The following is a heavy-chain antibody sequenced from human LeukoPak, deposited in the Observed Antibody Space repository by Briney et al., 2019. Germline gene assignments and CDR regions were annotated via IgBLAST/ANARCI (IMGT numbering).Heavy chain of an antibody. V-gene: IGHV4-59*01. CDR2: IYYSGST. Sequence: PSETLSLTCTVSGGSISSYYWSWIRQPPGKGLEWIGYIYYSGSTNYNPSLKSRVTISVDTSKNQFSLKLSSVTAADTAVHYCARGSHSSGYPADFDYWGQGNLVTVSS. CDR3: ARGSHSSGYPADFDY. D-gene: IGHD3-22*01. CDR1: GGSISSYY. J-gene: IGHJ4*02.